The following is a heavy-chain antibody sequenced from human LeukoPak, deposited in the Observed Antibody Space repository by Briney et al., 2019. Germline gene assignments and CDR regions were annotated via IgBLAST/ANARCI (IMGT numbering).Heavy chain of an antibody. CDR3: ARSPTTVSRRAFDI. CDR2: INHSGST. J-gene: IGHJ3*02. D-gene: IGHD4-11*01. CDR1: GGSFSGYY. V-gene: IGHV4-34*01. Sequence: KSSETLSLTCAVYGGSFSGYYWSWIRQPPGKGLEWIGEINHSGSTNYNPSLKSRVTISVDTSKNQFSLKLSSVTAADTAVYYCARSPTTVSRRAFDIWGQGTTVTVSS.